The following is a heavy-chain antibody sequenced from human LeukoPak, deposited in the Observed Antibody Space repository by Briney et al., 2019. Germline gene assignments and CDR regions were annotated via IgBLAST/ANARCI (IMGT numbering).Heavy chain of an antibody. CDR1: GGSFSGYY. V-gene: IGHV4-34*01. D-gene: IGHD6-19*01. CDR3: ARRTLPLGSSGWYIH. Sequence: KSSETLSLTCAVYGGSFSGYYWSWIRQPPGKGLEWIGEINHSGSTNYNPSLKSRVTISVDTSKNQFPLKLSSVTAADTAVYYCARRTLPLGSSGWYIHWGQGTLVTVSS. J-gene: IGHJ4*02. CDR2: INHSGST.